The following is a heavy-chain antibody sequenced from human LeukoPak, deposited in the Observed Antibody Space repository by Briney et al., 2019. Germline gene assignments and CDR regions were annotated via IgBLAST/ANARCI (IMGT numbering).Heavy chain of an antibody. CDR2: IWYDGSNK. V-gene: IGHV3-33*01. CDR3: ARLGSRWSFDY. CDR1: GFTFSSYG. J-gene: IGHJ4*02. Sequence: GGSLRLSCAASGFTFSSYGMEWVRQAPGKGLEWAAVIWYDGSNKYYGDSVKGRFTISRDNSKNTVSLQMNSLRAEDTAVYYCARLGSRWSFDYWGQGTLVTVSS. D-gene: IGHD3-16*01.